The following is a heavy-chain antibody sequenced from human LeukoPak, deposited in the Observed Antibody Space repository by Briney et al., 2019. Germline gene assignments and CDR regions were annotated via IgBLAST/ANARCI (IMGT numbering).Heavy chain of an antibody. Sequence: GGSLRLSCAASKLTFSNYWMNWVRQAPGKGLEWVANIRQDGTERSYVDSVKGRFTISRDNAKNTLFLQMNSLRAEDTAVYYCARDLSLTMVRGVIDWGQGTLVTVSS. CDR2: IRQDGTER. CDR3: ARDLSLTMVRGVID. D-gene: IGHD3-10*01. V-gene: IGHV3-7*01. J-gene: IGHJ4*02. CDR1: KLTFSNYW.